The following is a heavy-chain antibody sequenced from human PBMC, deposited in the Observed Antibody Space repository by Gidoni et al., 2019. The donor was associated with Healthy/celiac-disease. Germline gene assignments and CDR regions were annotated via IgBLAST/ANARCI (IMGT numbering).Heavy chain of an antibody. CDR3: ARDGRAFDY. V-gene: IGHV3-30-3*01. D-gene: IGHD1-26*01. CDR2: ISYDGSNK. CDR1: GFTFSSYA. Sequence: QVQLVESGGGVVQPGRSLRLSCAASGFTFSSYAMHWVRQAPGKGLEWVEVISYDGSNKYYADSVKGRFTISRDNSKNTLYLQMNSLRAEDTAVYYCARDGRAFDYWGQGTLVTVSS. J-gene: IGHJ4*02.